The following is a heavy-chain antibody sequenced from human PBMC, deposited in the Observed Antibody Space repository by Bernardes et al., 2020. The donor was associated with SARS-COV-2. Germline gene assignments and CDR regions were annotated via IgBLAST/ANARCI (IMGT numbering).Heavy chain of an antibody. D-gene: IGHD1-26*01. J-gene: IGHJ4*02. CDR3: ARFRSGEFDY. Sequence: GESLKISCKGSGYSFTNYWITWVRQMPGRGLEWMGRIYPSDSYTTYSPSFQGHVTISADKSISTAYLQWSSLKASDTAMYYCARFRSGEFDYWGQGTLVTVSS. V-gene: IGHV5-10-1*01. CDR2: IYPSDSYT. CDR1: GYSFTNYW.